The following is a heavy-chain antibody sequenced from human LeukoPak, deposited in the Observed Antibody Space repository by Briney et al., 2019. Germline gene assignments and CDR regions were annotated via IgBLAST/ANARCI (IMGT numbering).Heavy chain of an antibody. Sequence: SETLSLTCIVSGGSISSYYWSWIRQPPGKGLEWIGYIYYSGSTNYNPSLKSRVTISVDTSKNQFSLKLSSVTAADTAVYYCASNYYDSSGFDYWGQGTLVTVSS. CDR3: ASNYYDSSGFDY. V-gene: IGHV4-59*01. CDR1: GGSISSYY. J-gene: IGHJ4*02. D-gene: IGHD3-22*01. CDR2: IYYSGST.